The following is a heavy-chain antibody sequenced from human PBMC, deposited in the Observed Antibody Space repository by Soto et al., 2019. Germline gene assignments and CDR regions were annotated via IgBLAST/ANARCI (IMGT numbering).Heavy chain of an antibody. J-gene: IGHJ6*02. CDR1: GYSTSIVYN. Sequence: ETLSLTWAVSGYSTSIVYNWGWIRQPPGKGLEWIGSIYHSGSTYYNPSSKSRVTISVDTSKNQFSLKLSSVTAADTAVYYCARVVRTIFGVVTSMDVWGQGTTVTVSS. CDR3: ARVVRTIFGVVTSMDV. D-gene: IGHD3-3*01. V-gene: IGHV4-38-2*01. CDR2: IYHSGST.